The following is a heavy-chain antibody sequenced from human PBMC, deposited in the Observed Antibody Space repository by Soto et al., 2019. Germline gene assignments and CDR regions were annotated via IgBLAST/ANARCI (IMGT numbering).Heavy chain of an antibody. D-gene: IGHD3-3*01. CDR1: GGSISSYY. J-gene: IGHJ6*03. Sequence: SETLSLTCTVSGGSISSYYWSWIRQPPGKGLEWIGYIYYSGSTNYNPSLKSRVTISVDTSKNQFSLKLSSVTAADTAVYYCARQTIITIFGEPTDQQKYYYYYYYMDVWGKGTTVTVSS. CDR2: IYYSGST. CDR3: ARQTIITIFGEPTDQQKYYYYYYYMDV. V-gene: IGHV4-59*08.